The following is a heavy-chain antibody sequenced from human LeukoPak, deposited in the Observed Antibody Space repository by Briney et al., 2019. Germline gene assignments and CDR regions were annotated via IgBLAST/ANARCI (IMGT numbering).Heavy chain of an antibody. D-gene: IGHD2-8*01. Sequence: GGSLRLSCAASGFTFSSYAMSWVRQAPGKGLEWVSAISGSGGSTYYADSVKGRFTISRDNSKNTLYLQMNSLRAEDTAVYYCAKDQGYCTNGVCLTFDYWGQGTLVAVST. CDR2: ISGSGGST. J-gene: IGHJ4*02. CDR1: GFTFSSYA. CDR3: AKDQGYCTNGVCLTFDY. V-gene: IGHV3-23*01.